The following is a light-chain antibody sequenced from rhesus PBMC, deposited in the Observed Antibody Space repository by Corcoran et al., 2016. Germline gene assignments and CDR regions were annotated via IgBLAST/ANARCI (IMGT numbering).Light chain of an antibody. CDR1: QSISSW. CDR3: LQYSSSPYS. V-gene: IGKV1-22*01. Sequence: DIQMTQSPSSLSASVGDTVTITCWASQSISSWLAWYQQKPGKAPKLLIYKASSLQSGVPSRFIGGGSGTAFTLTISSLQPEDFATYYCLQYSSSPYSFGQGTKVEIK. J-gene: IGKJ2*01. CDR2: KAS.